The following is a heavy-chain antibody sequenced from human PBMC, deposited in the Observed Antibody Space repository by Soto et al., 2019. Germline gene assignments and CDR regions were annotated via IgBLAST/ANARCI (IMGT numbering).Heavy chain of an antibody. V-gene: IGHV2-5*02. CDR1: GFSLSSTRMA. D-gene: IGHD6-19*01. J-gene: IGHJ4*02. Sequence: QITLKESGPPLVKPTQTLTLTCTFSGFSLSSTRMAVGWIRQPPGKALEWLALIYWDDDKRYSPFLKSRLTITTDTPKKPVVLTMSTMYPVDTARYYCAHIVVAGLGYYFDYWGQGTLVTVSS. CDR2: IYWDDDK. CDR3: AHIVVAGLGYYFDY.